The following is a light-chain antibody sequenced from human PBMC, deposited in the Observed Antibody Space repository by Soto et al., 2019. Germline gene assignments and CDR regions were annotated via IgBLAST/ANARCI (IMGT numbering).Light chain of an antibody. CDR2: EVS. CDR1: NNDVGGYNY. CDR3: SSYTSSQAYV. V-gene: IGLV2-14*01. Sequence: QSALTQPASVSGSPGQSITISCTGTNNDVGGYNYVSWYQHHPGKAPKLIIYEVSNRPSGVPDRFSGSKSGTSASLAITGLQAEDEADYFCSSYTSSQAYVFGTGTKVTVL. J-gene: IGLJ1*01.